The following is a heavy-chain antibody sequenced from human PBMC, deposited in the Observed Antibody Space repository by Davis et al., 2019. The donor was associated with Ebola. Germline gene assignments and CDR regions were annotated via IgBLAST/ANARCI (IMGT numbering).Heavy chain of an antibody. CDR1: GFTFSNYA. D-gene: IGHD2-2*01. CDR2: MWYYGNSR. CDR3: ARGGKVNEDVIMPAAAIDF. J-gene: IGHJ4*02. V-gene: IGHV3-33*01. Sequence: PGGSLRLSCAASGFTFSNYAIHWVRQAPGKGLEWVPVMWYYGNSRYYGDSVKGRFTISRDNSKNTVFLQMRSLRTEDTAIYYCARGGKVNEDVIMPAAAIDFWGQGTLVTASS.